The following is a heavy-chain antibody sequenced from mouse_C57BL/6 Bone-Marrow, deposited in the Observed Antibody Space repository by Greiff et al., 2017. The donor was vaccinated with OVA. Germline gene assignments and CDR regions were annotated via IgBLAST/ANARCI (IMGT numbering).Heavy chain of an antibody. D-gene: IGHD2-1*01. CDR1: GFNIKDDY. J-gene: IGHJ2*01. CDR2: IDPENGDT. V-gene: IGHV14-4*01. CDR3: SIFYGNYGYFDY. Sequence: VQLQQSGAELVRPGASVKLSCTASGFNIKDDYMHWVKQRPEQGLEWIGWIDPENGDTEYASKFQGKATITADKSSNTAYLQLSSLTSEYTAVYYCSIFYGNYGYFDYWGQGTTLTVSS.